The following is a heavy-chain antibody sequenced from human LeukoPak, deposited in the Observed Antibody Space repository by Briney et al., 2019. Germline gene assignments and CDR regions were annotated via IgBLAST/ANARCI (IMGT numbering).Heavy chain of an antibody. D-gene: IGHD4-17*01. V-gene: IGHV4-34*01. CDR2: INHSGST. CDR3: ARGWDHTVTTFGYYYYMDV. CDR1: GGSFSGYY. J-gene: IGHJ6*03. Sequence: PSETLSLTCAVYGGSFSGYYWSWIRQPPGKGLEWIGEINHSGSTNYNPSLKSRVTISVDTSKNQFSLKLSSVTAADTAVYYCARGWDHTVTTFGYYYYMDVWGKGTTVTVSS.